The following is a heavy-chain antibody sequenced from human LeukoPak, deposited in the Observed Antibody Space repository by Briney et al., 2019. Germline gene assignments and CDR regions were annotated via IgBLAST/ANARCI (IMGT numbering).Heavy chain of an antibody. CDR2: IIPILGIA. CDR3: ARARYYYDSSGYRFDY. CDR1: GGTFSSYA. Sequence: ASVKVSCKASGGTFSSYAISWVRQAPGQGLEWMGRIIPILGIANYAQKFQGRVTITADKSTSTAYMELSSLRSEDTAVYYCARARYYYDSSGYRFDYWGQGTLVTVSS. D-gene: IGHD3-22*01. J-gene: IGHJ4*02. V-gene: IGHV1-69*04.